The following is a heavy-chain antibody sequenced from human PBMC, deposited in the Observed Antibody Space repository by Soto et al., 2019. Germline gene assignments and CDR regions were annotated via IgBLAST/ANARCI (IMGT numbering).Heavy chain of an antibody. CDR2: IIPILGTA. Sequence: QVQLVQSGAEVKKPGSSVKVSCTASGGSLRNSVISWVRQAPAQRLEWMGGIIPILGTANYAQKFQGRVTMTADETTSTAYMDLSSLSPDDTAVYYCGRLGHPGHWGPGTLVIVSP. CDR3: GRLGHPGH. V-gene: IGHV1-69*01. CDR1: GGSLRNSV. J-gene: IGHJ4*02.